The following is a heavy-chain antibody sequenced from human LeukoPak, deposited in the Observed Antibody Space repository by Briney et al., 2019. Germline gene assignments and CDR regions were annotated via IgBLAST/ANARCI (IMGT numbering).Heavy chain of an antibody. J-gene: IGHJ4*02. CDR1: GFTFRNHG. V-gene: IGHV3-21*01. D-gene: IGHD3-10*01. Sequence: KAGGSPRLSCAASGFTFRNHGMNWVRQAPGKGLEWVSGISPSGGGTYYADSVKGRFTISRDNAKNSLYLQMNSLRAEDTAVYYCARGPVYYYGSGSYYDYWGQGTLVTVSS. CDR3: ARGPVYYYGSGSYYDY. CDR2: ISPSGGGT.